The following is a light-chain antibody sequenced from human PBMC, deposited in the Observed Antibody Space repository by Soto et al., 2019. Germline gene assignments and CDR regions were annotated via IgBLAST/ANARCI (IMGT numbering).Light chain of an antibody. V-gene: IGKV3-20*01. CDR2: GAS. CDR1: QSVRSSY. CDR3: QQYGTSPGST. Sequence: EIVLTQSPGTLSLSPGERATLSCRASQSVRSSYLARYQQKPGQAPRLLIYGASSRATGIPDRFSGSGSGTDFTLTISRLEPEDSAVYYCQQYGTSPGSTFGQVTKLEIK. J-gene: IGKJ2*01.